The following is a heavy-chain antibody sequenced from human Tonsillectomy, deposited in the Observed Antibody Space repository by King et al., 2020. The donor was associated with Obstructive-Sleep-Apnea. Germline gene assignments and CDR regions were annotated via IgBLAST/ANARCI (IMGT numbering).Heavy chain of an antibody. CDR3: AKDIDDTTHPNPYSYYYGMDV. D-gene: IGHD1-1*01. CDR2: ISWNSGSI. CDR1: GFTFDDYA. J-gene: IGHJ6*02. V-gene: IGHV3-9*01. Sequence: VQLVESGGGLVQPGRSLRLSCAASGFTFDDYAMHWVRQAPGKGLEWVSGISWNSGSIGYADSVKGRFTISRDNAKNSLYLQMNSLRVEDTALYYCAKDIDDTTHPNPYSYYYGMDVWGQGTTVTVSS.